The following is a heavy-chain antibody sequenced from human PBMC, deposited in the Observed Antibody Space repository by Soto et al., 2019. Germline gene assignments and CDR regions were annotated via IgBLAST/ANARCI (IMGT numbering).Heavy chain of an antibody. CDR1: GYTFTTYS. D-gene: IGHD2-15*01. CDR3: ARGGIGYCSGGRCYYDF. CDR2: INTSTGNP. Sequence: QVQLVQSGSELKNPGASVKVSCKASGYTFTTYSIHWLRQAPGHGLEWMGWINTSTGNPTYAQGFTGRLVFSLDTSVSTAHLQISSLKTEDTGVYYCARGGIGYCSGGRCYYDFWGQGTLVTVSS. V-gene: IGHV7-4-1*01. J-gene: IGHJ4*02.